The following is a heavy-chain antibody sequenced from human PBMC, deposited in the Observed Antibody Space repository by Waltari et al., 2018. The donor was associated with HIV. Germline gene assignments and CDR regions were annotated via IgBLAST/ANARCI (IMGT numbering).Heavy chain of an antibody. Sequence: IRQPPGKGLEWIGEINHSGSTNCNPSLKSRVTISVDTSNNQFSLKLSSVTAADTAVYYCASGYGSGSYYKLPDYYYYGLDVWGQGTTVTVSS. CDR2: INHSGST. D-gene: IGHD3-10*01. CDR3: ASGYGSGSYYKLPDYYYYGLDV. V-gene: IGHV4-34*01. J-gene: IGHJ6*02.